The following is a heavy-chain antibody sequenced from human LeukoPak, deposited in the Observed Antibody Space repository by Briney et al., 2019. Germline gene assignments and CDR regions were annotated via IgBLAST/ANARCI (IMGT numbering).Heavy chain of an antibody. Sequence: QPGGSLRLSCAASGFTFSSYAMSWVRQAPGKGLEWVSAVSGSGGSTDYADSVKGRFIISRDNSKNTLFLQMNSLRAEDTAVYYCAKESSPSAYYFDYWGQGTLVTVSS. CDR2: VSGSGGST. CDR3: AKESSPSAYYFDY. CDR1: GFTFSSYA. J-gene: IGHJ4*02. V-gene: IGHV3-23*01. D-gene: IGHD6-19*01.